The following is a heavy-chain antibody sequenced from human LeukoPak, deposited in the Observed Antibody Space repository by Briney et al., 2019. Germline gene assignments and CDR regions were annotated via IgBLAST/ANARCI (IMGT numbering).Heavy chain of an antibody. Sequence: ASVKVSCKASGYTFTRYGISWERQAPGQGLEWMGWISAYNGNTNYAQKLQGRVTMTTDTSTSTAYMELRSLRSDDTAVYYCARVIVVVPAADAGYFDLWGRGTLVTVSS. D-gene: IGHD2-2*01. J-gene: IGHJ2*01. V-gene: IGHV1-18*01. CDR3: ARVIVVVPAADAGYFDL. CDR1: GYTFTRYG. CDR2: ISAYNGNT.